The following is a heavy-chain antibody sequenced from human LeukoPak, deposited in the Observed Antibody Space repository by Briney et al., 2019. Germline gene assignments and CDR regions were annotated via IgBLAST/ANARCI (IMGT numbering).Heavy chain of an antibody. CDR1: GGSISSSSYY. CDR3: ARGERLGPDF. CDR2: IYYSGSS. D-gene: IGHD1-1*01. J-gene: IGHJ4*02. Sequence: SETLSLTCTVSGGSISSSSYYWGWIRQPPGKGLEWIGSIYYSGSSNYNPSLQSRVTISVDTSRGHFSLKLSSATAADTAVYYCARGERLGPDFWGQGTLVTVSS. V-gene: IGHV4-39*07.